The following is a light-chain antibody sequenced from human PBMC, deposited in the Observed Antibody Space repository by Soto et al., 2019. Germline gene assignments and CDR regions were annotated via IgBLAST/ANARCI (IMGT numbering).Light chain of an antibody. CDR1: QDIRSD. V-gene: IGKV1-6*01. CDR2: AAS. CDR3: LQDNTYPWT. J-gene: IGKJ1*01. Sequence: AIQVTQSPSSLSASVGDRVTISCRASQDIRSDLCWYQQEPGKAPKMLIFAASNLQSGVPSRFRVNASGTTFTLTISSLQPEDVATHYCLQDNTYPWTFGQGTKVDIK.